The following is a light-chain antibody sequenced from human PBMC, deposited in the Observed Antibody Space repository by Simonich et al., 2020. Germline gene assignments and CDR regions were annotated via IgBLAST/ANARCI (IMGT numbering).Light chain of an antibody. CDR3: QQYYSTPWT. CDR1: QSVLYSSNNKNY. CDR2: WAS. J-gene: IGKJ1*01. V-gene: IGKV4-1*01. Sequence: DIVMTQSPDSLAVSLGERATINCKSSQSVLYSSNNKNYLAWYQQKPGQPPKLISYWASPRESGVPDRFSGSGSGTDFTLTISSLQAEDVAVYYCQQYYSTPWTFGQGTKVEIK.